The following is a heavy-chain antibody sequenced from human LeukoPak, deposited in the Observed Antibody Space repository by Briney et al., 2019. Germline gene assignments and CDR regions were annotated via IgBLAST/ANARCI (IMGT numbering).Heavy chain of an antibody. V-gene: IGHV4-34*01. J-gene: IGHJ4*02. CDR1: GGSFSGYY. Sequence: PSETLSLTCAVYGGSFSGYYWSWIRQPPRKGLEWIGEINHSGSTNYNPSLKSRVTISVDTSKNQFSLKLSSVTAADTAVYYCAKRPPGDSGWFDYWGQGTLVTVSS. CDR3: AKRPPGDSGWFDY. D-gene: IGHD6-19*01. CDR2: INHSGST.